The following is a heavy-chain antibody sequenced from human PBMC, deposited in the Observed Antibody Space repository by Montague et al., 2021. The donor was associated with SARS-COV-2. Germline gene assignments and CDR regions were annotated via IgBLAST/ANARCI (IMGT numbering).Heavy chain of an antibody. CDR1: GGSISTSNW. J-gene: IGHJ4*02. Sequence: SETLSLTCAVSGGSISTSNWSNWVRQPPGKGLEWIGQNYHNGTSNYNPSLKNRVTISVDKSKNQFYLRLSSVTAADTAVYYCARFSGIAVRRPFDYWGQGTLVTVSS. CDR2: NYHNGTS. D-gene: IGHD6-6*01. V-gene: IGHV4-4*02. CDR3: ARFSGIAVRRPFDY.